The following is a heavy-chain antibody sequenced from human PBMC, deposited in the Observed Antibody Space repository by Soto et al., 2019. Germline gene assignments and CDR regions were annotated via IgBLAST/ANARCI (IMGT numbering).Heavy chain of an antibody. D-gene: IGHD5-18*01. Sequence: QVQLQESGPGLVKPSGTLSLTCGVSGGSIRSNKWWSWVRQPPGKGMEWIGEVYHSGSTNYNPSLKSRGTISVDKSKKHCFLKLNSVTAADTAVYYGARWGDWMQQVLWGQGTLVTVSS. J-gene: IGHJ4*02. V-gene: IGHV4-4*02. CDR1: GGSIRSNKW. CDR2: VYHSGST. CDR3: ARWGDWMQQVL.